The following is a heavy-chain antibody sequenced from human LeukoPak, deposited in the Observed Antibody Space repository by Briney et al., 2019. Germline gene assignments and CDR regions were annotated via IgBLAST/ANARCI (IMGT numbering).Heavy chain of an antibody. CDR3: ARPIRQWELLVDYFDY. CDR2: ISYDGSNK. CDR1: AFTFSTYA. Sequence: GRSLRLSCAASAFTFSTYAMNWVRQAPGKGREWVAVISYDGSNKYYADSVKGRFTISRDNSKNTLYLQMNSLRAEDTAVYYCARPIRQWELLVDYFDYWGQGTLVTVSS. J-gene: IGHJ4*02. V-gene: IGHV3-30*04. D-gene: IGHD1-26*01.